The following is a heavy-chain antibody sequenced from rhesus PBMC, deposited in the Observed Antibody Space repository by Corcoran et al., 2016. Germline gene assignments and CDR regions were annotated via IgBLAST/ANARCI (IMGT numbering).Heavy chain of an antibody. CDR1: GSSISSGYY. V-gene: IGHV4S14*01. J-gene: IGHJ6*01. Sequence: QVQLQESGPGLVKPSETLSLTCAVSGSSISSGYYWGWIRHPPGKGLGGIGHISRGGRNTLNPSLTSRVTLSVDTSKNQFSLKLSSVTAADTAVYYCARHSDIWTGYGGIYGLDSWGQGVVVTVSS. CDR3: ARHSDIWTGYGGIYGLDS. CDR2: ISRGGRN. D-gene: IGHD3-3*01.